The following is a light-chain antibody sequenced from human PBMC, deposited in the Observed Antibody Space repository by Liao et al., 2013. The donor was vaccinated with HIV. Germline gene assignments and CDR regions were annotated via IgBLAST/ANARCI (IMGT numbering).Light chain of an antibody. CDR2: YDS. CDR1: NIGSKS. J-gene: IGLJ3*02. V-gene: IGLV3-21*04. Sequence: SYVLTQPPSVSVAPGKTARITCGGNNIGSKSVHWYQQKPGQAPVLVIYYDSDRPSGIPERFSGSNSGNTATLTISRVEAGDEADYYCHVWDSSSDHWVFGGGTQLTVL. CDR3: HVWDSSSDHWV.